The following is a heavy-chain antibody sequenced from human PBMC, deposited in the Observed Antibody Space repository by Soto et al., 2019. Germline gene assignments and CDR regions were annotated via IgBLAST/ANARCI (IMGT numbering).Heavy chain of an antibody. V-gene: IGHV1-69*13. CDR2: IIPIFGTA. Sequence: ASVKVSCKASGGTFSSYAISWVRQAPGQGLEWMGGIIPIFGTANYAQKFQGRVTITADESTSTAYMELSSLRSEDTAVYYCAREVPSGDYFDYWGQGTLVTVSS. J-gene: IGHJ4*02. CDR1: GGTFSSYA. CDR3: AREVPSGDYFDY. D-gene: IGHD4-17*01.